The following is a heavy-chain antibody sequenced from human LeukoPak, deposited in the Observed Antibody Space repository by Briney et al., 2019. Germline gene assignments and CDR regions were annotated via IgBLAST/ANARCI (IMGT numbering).Heavy chain of an antibody. V-gene: IGHV3-21*01. CDR3: ARGNPYDSSGYGMDV. D-gene: IGHD3-22*01. Sequence: GGSLRLSCAASGFTFSSYSMNWVRQAPGKGLEWVSSISSSSSYIYYADSVKGRFTISRDNAKNSLYLQMNSLRDEDTAVYYCARGNPYDSSGYGMDVWGQGTTVTVSS. J-gene: IGHJ6*02. CDR1: GFTFSSYS. CDR2: ISSSSSYI.